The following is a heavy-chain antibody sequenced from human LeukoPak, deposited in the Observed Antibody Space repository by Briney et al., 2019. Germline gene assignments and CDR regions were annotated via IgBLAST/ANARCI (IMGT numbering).Heavy chain of an antibody. Sequence: PGESLRLTCAASGFTISRYSKNWVRQPPGKGLEWVSFISSSSSTIYYADSLKGRFTISRDNVKNTMYQEMHRLRAEDMTVYYCARDGRDGYQKRDYWGQGTLVTVSS. CDR3: ARDGRDGYQKRDY. D-gene: IGHD5-24*01. J-gene: IGHJ4*02. CDR1: GFTISRYS. CDR2: ISSSSSTI. V-gene: IGHV3-48*01.